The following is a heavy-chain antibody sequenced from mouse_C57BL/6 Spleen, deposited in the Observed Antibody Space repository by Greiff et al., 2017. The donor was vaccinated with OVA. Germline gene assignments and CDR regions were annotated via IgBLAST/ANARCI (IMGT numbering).Heavy chain of an antibody. CDR3: ARSGTTVVWYFDV. Sequence: VQLKQSGPVLVKPGASVKMSCKASGYTFTDYYMNWVKQSHGKSLEWIGVINPYNGGTSYNQKFKGKATLTVDKSSSTAYMELNSLTSEDSAVYYCARSGTTVVWYFDVWGTGTTVTVSS. D-gene: IGHD1-1*01. CDR2: INPYNGGT. CDR1: GYTFTDYY. J-gene: IGHJ1*03. V-gene: IGHV1-19*01.